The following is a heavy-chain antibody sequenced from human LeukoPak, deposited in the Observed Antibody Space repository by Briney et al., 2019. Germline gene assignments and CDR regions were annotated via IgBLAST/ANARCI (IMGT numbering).Heavy chain of an antibody. D-gene: IGHD6-19*01. CDR3: ARSIAVAGTGNAFDI. CDR1: GDSVSSNSGA. CDR2: TYYRSKWYN. J-gene: IGHJ3*02. Sequence: SQTLSLTCAISGDSVSSNSGAWNWTRQSPSRGLEWLGSTYYRSKWYNDYAVSVKSRITINPDTSKNQFSLQLNSVTPEDTAVYYCARSIAVAGTGNAFDIWGQGTMVTVSS. V-gene: IGHV6-1*01.